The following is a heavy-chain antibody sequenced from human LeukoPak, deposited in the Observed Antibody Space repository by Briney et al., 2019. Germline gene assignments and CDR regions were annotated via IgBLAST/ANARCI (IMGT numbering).Heavy chain of an antibody. CDR3: ARSRGYYYDSSGYSDY. CDR2: INPNSGGT. J-gene: IGHJ4*02. V-gene: IGHV1-2*02. Sequence: ASVKVSCKASGYTFTGYYMHWVRQAPGQGLEWMGWINPNSGGTNYAQKFQGRVTMTRDTSISTAYMELSRLRSDDTAVYYCARSRGYYYDSSGYSDYWGQGTLVTASS. CDR1: GYTFTGYY. D-gene: IGHD3-22*01.